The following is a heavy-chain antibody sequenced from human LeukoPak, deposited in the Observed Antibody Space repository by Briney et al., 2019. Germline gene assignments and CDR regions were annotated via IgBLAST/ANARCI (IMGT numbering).Heavy chain of an antibody. Sequence: RGSLRLSCAASGFTFSRFGMHWVRQAPGKGLEWVAVIWYDGSNKYYADSVKGRFTISRDNSKNTLYLQMNSLRAEDTAVYYCARDRTTVVTPAAFDIWGQGTMVTVSS. CDR3: ARDRTTVVTPAAFDI. V-gene: IGHV3-33*01. CDR1: GFTFSRFG. CDR2: IWYDGSNK. J-gene: IGHJ3*02. D-gene: IGHD4-23*01.